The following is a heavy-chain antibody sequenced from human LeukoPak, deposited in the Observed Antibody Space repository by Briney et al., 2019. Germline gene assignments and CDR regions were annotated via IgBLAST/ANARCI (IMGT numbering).Heavy chain of an antibody. V-gene: IGHV4-4*07. J-gene: IGHJ6*03. D-gene: IGHD3-22*01. CDR3: ARDAPYDSSGYYYYYYYYYMDV. Sequence: SETLSLTCTVSGGSISSYYWSWIRQPAGKGLEWIGRIYTSGSTNYNPSLKSRVTMSVDTSKNQFSLKLSSVTAAGTAVYYCARDAPYDSSGYYYYYYYYYMDVWGKGTTVTVSS. CDR2: IYTSGST. CDR1: GGSISSYY.